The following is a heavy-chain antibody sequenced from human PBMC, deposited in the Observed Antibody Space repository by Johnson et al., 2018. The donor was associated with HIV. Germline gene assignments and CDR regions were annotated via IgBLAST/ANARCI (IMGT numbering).Heavy chain of an antibody. J-gene: IGHJ3*02. CDR3: AKGSGYYAAFDM. CDR1: EFTFSSYW. Sequence: VLLLESGGGVVQPGGSLRLSCAASEFTFSSYWMHWVRQAPGKGLVWVSRINSDGSSTNYADSVKGRFTISRDNAKNTLYLQMNSMRTEDTAVYYCAKGSGYYAAFDMWGQGTVVTVSS. V-gene: IGHV3-74*02. D-gene: IGHD3-22*01. CDR2: INSDGSST.